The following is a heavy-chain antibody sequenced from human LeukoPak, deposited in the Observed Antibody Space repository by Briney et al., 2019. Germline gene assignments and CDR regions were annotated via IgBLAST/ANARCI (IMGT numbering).Heavy chain of an antibody. CDR2: FDPEDGET. V-gene: IGHV1-24*01. J-gene: IGHJ4*02. CDR1: GYTLTELS. CDR3: ATSIGDRGMTTVTSGFDY. D-gene: IGHD4-11*01. Sequence: ASVKVSCKVSGYTLTELSMHWVRQAPGKGLEWMGGFDPEDGETIYAQKFQGRVTMTEDTSIDTAYMELSSLRSEDTAVYYCATSIGDRGMTTVTSGFDYWGQGTLVTVSS.